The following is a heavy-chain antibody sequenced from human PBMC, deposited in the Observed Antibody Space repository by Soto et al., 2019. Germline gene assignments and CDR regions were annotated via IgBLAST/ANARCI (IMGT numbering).Heavy chain of an antibody. CDR3: AKALYGACTD. J-gene: IGHJ4*02. D-gene: IGHD3-10*01. CDR1: GFTFSVYA. CDR2: ISGSGDST. Sequence: EVRLLESGGGLVQPGGSLRLSCAASGFTFSVYAMSWVRQAPGKGLEWVSGISGSGDSTHYADSVKGRFTVSRDNSKSMLYLQTNSRRALDTAIYYCAKALYGACTDWGQGTLVTVSS. V-gene: IGHV3-23*01.